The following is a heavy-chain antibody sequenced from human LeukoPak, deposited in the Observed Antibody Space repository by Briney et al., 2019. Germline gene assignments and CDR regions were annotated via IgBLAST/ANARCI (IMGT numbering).Heavy chain of an antibody. CDR3: ARGGKVSYYYGMDV. CDR1: AFTLSSYG. V-gene: IGHV3-33*01. CDR2: ISYDGSNK. D-gene: IGHD3-10*01. Sequence: GGSLRLSCAASAFTLSSYGMHWVRQAPGKGLEWVAVISYDGSNKYYADSVKGRFTISRDNSKNTDYLQMNSLRAEDTAVYYCARGGKVSYYYGMDVWGQGTTVTVSS. J-gene: IGHJ6*02.